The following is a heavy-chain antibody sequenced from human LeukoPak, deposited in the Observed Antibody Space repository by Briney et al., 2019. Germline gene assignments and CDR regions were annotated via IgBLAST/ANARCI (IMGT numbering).Heavy chain of an antibody. CDR3: AKDGDTVSGTYYFDMDV. V-gene: IGHV3-30*02. J-gene: IGHJ6*03. CDR1: GFTFSSYG. Sequence: GGSLRLSCAASGFTFSSYGMHWVRQAPGKGLEWVAFIRYDGSNKYYADSVRGRFTISRDNSRNTLYLQMNSLRAEDTALYYCAKDGDTVSGTYYFDMDVWGKGTTVTISS. CDR2: IRYDGSNK. D-gene: IGHD1-26*01.